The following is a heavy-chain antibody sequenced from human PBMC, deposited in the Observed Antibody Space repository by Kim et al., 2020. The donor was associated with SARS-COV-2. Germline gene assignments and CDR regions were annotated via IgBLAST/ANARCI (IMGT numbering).Heavy chain of an antibody. CDR3: ARDGVGATTNLYNWFDP. CDR2: IIPIFGTA. J-gene: IGHJ5*02. V-gene: IGHV1-69*13. D-gene: IGHD1-26*01. CDR1: GGTFSSYA. Sequence: SVKVSCKASGGTFSSYAISWVRQAPGQGLEWMGGIIPIFGTANYAQKFQGRVTITADESTSTAYMELSSLRSEDTAVYYCARDGVGATTNLYNWFDPWGQGTLVTVSS.